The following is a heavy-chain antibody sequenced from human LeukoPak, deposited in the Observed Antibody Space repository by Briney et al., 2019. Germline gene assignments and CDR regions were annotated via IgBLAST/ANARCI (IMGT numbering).Heavy chain of an antibody. CDR2: INPNSGDT. D-gene: IGHD3-9*01. Sequence: GASVKVSCKTSGYTFTDYYMLWLRQAPGQRLEWVGWINPNSGDTHYAQKFQGRFTMTRDTSISTAYMELSRLISDDTAVYYCARDRGSRNILTDYFDYWGQGTLVTVSS. CDR3: ARDRGSRNILTDYFDY. J-gene: IGHJ4*02. CDR1: GYTFTDYY. V-gene: IGHV1-2*02.